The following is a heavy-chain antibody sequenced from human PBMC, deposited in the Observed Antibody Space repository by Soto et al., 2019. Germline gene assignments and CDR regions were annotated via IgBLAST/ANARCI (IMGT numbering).Heavy chain of an antibody. CDR3: ARMATTLSDGFDL. CDR2: VYHSGYT. J-gene: IGHJ3*01. D-gene: IGHD1-1*01. Sequence: QVQLQESGPGLLKPSETLSLTCSVSGGSLTSGSYYWSWIRQPPDMGLEWIGYVYHSGYTHYNSSLKRRVTVSIDTYKNQFSLKLGSVTTSDTALYFCARMATTLSDGFDLWGRGTMVTVSS. CDR1: GGSLTSGSYY. V-gene: IGHV4-61*01.